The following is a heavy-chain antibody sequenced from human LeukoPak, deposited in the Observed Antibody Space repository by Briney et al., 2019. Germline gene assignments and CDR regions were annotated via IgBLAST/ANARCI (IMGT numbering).Heavy chain of an antibody. CDR1: GGSISSGDYY. CDR2: IYYSGST. CDR3: ARWYNWNLGNYLDY. Sequence: SETLSLTCTVSGGSISSGDYYWSWIRQPPGKGLEWIGYIYYSGSTYYNPSLKSRVTISVDTSKNQFSLKLSSVTAADTAVYYCARWYNWNLGNYLDYWGQGTLVTVSS. V-gene: IGHV4-30-4*08. J-gene: IGHJ4*02. D-gene: IGHD1-7*01.